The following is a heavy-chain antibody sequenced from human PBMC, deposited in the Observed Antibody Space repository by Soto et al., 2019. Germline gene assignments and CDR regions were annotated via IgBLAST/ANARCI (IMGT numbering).Heavy chain of an antibody. CDR1: GFTFSSYG. V-gene: IGHV3-30*03. CDR3: APRLYDY. D-gene: IGHD6-25*01. Sequence: GGSLRLSCAASGFTFSSYGMHWVRQAPGKGLEWVAVISYDGSNKYYADSVKGRFTISRDNSKDTLYLQMNSLRAEDTAVYYCAPRLYDYWGQGTLVTVSS. CDR2: ISYDGSNK. J-gene: IGHJ4*02.